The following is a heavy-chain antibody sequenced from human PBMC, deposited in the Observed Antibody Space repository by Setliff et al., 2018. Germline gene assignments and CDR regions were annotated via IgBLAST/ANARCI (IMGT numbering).Heavy chain of an antibody. CDR3: AKDRVEVVVAAPQARFDP. CDR1: GCTFRSYG. Sequence: ASVKVSCKTSGCTFRSYGVSWVRQAPGQGLEWMGWISAYSGDTIYAQNYQGRVTMTTDTSTSTAYMELRSLRSDDTAVYYCAKDRVEVVVAAPQARFDPWGQGTLVTVSS. CDR2: ISAYSGDT. D-gene: IGHD2-15*01. V-gene: IGHV1-18*01. J-gene: IGHJ5*02.